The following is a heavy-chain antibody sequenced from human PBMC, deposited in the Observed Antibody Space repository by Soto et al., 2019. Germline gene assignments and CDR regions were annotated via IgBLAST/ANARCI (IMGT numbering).Heavy chain of an antibody. CDR1: GFTFSSYA. J-gene: IGHJ4*02. V-gene: IGHV3-23*01. CDR3: AKDAGYCSSTSCYPYYFDY. D-gene: IGHD2-2*01. CDR2: ISGSGGST. Sequence: GGSLRLSCAASGFTFSSYAMSWVRQAPGKGLEWVSAISGSGGSTYYADSVKGRFTISRDNSKNTLYLQMNSLRAEDTAVYYCAKDAGYCSSTSCYPYYFDYWGQGTLVTAPQ.